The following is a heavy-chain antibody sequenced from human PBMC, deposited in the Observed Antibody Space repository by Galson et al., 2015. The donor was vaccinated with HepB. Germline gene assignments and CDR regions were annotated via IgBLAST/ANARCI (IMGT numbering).Heavy chain of an antibody. CDR2: IFPADSDT. V-gene: IGHV5-51*03. CDR1: GYNFTTYW. D-gene: IGHD1-1*01. J-gene: IGHJ6*02. CDR3: ARRHATTTDYGMDV. Sequence: QSGAEVKKPGESLTISCKSSGYNFTTYWIGWVRQMPGKGLEWMGIIFPADSDTRYSPSFQGQVTISADKSISTAYLQWISLRASDSAMYYCARRHATTTDYGMDVWGQGTTVTVSS.